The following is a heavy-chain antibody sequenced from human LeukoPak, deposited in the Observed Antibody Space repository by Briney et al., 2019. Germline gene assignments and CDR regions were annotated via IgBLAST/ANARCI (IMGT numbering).Heavy chain of an antibody. CDR3: ARGSWYYASGSGYDGGWYYFDH. CDR2: INDSGIT. Sequence: SETLSLACAFYGGSFNGYYWTWIHQPPRKRLDRIGQINDSGITSYNPSLKSRVTISVGTSKYRFSLEVHSVTAADTAVYYCARGSWYYASGSGYDGGWYYFDHWGQGTLATVSS. D-gene: IGHD3-10*01. V-gene: IGHV4-34*01. J-gene: IGHJ4*02. CDR1: GGSFNGYY.